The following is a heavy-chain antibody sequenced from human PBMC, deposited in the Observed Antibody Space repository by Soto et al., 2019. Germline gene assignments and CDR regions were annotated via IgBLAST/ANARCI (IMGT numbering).Heavy chain of an antibody. CDR2: IYYSGST. V-gene: IGHV4-59*01. Sequence: SETLSLTCTVSGGSISSYYWSWIRQPPGKGLEWIGYIYYSGSTNYNPSLKSRVTISVDTSKNQFSLKLSSVAAADTAVYYCARATLVGDAFDIWGQGTMVTVSS. CDR1: GGSISSYY. J-gene: IGHJ3*02. CDR3: ARATLVGDAFDI.